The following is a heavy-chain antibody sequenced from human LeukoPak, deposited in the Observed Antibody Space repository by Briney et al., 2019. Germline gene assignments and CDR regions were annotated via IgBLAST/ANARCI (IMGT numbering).Heavy chain of an antibody. Sequence: ASVKVSCKASGYTFTTYYIHWVRQAPGQGLEWMGFINPSGGSTSYAQKFQGRVTITADKSTSTAYMELSSLRSEDTAVYYCAREATTYYDFWSGQDYWGQGTLVTVSS. CDR2: INPSGGST. V-gene: IGHV1-46*01. J-gene: IGHJ4*02. CDR3: AREATTYYDFWSGQDY. CDR1: GYTFTTYY. D-gene: IGHD3-3*01.